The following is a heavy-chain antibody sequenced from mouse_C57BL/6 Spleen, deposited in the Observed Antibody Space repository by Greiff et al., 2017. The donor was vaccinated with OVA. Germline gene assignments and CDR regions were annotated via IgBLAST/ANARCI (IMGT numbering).Heavy chain of an antibody. Sequence: EVMLVESGADLVKPGGSLKLSCAASGFTFSDYGMHWVRQAPEQGLEWIAYIRSGSSTIYYADTVKGRSTISRDNAKTTLFLQMTSLRYDDTAMYYGARDWFAYWGQGTLVTVSA. CDR1: GFTFSDYG. CDR3: ARDWFAY. J-gene: IGHJ3*01. CDR2: IRSGSSTI. V-gene: IGHV5-17*01.